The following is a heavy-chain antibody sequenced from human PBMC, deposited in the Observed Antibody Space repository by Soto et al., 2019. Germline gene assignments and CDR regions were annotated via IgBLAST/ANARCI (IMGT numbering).Heavy chain of an antibody. J-gene: IGHJ4*02. Sequence: SETLSLSCTVSGGSISTSNFHWGWIRQPPGKGLEWIGSISDSGRTYYNPSLKSRVTISVDTSKNQFSLNLTSVTAADTAVYLCARHDRGPYYFDYWGQGTLVTVSS. CDR3: ARHDRGPYYFDY. V-gene: IGHV4-39*01. CDR2: ISDSGRT. CDR1: GGSISTSNFH.